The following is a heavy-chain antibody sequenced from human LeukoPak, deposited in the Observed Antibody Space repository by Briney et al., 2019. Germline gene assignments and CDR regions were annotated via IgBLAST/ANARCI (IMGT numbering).Heavy chain of an antibody. Sequence: SETLSLTCTVSGGSISSDYWSWIRQPPGKGLEWIGHIYYSGSTNYNPSLKSRATISVDTSKNQFSLKLNSVTAADTAVYYCARRTGYFRYWGQGTLVAVSS. D-gene: IGHD3-10*01. CDR1: GGSISSDY. CDR3: ARRTGYFRY. CDR2: IYYSGST. V-gene: IGHV4-59*08. J-gene: IGHJ1*01.